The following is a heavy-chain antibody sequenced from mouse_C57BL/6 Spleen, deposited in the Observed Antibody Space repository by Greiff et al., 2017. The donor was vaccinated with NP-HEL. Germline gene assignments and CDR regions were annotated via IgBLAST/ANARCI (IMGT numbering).Heavy chain of an antibody. D-gene: IGHD1-1*01. J-gene: IGHJ4*01. CDR1: GYTFTDYE. CDR2: IDPETGGT. CDR3: TRYYGSGMDY. V-gene: IGHV1-15*01. Sequence: QVQLKQSGAELVRPGASVTLSCKASGYTFTDYEMHWVKQTPVHGLEWIGAIDPETGGTAYNQKFKGKAILTADKSSSTAYMELRSLTSEDSAVYYCTRYYGSGMDYWGQGTSVTVSS.